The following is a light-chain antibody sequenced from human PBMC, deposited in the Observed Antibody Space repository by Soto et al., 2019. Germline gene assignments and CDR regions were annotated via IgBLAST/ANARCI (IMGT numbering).Light chain of an antibody. CDR3: QHYNNWPPWT. V-gene: IGKV3-15*01. CDR2: GAS. J-gene: IGKJ1*01. CDR1: QSVSSN. Sequence: EIVMTQSPVTLSVSPGERATLSCRASQSVSSNLAWYQHKPGQAPRLLIYGASTRATGVPARLSGSGSGTEFTLTISSLQSEDFGVYYCQHYNNWPPWTFGQGTKVEIK.